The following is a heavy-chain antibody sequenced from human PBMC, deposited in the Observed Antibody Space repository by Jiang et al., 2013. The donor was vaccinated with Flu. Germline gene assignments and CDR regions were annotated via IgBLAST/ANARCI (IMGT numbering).Heavy chain of an antibody. Sequence: GAEVKKPGASVKVSCKASGYTFTSYGITWVRQAPGQGLEWMGWISAYNGNTNYQQNLQGRVTMTTDTSTSTAYMELRSLRSDDTAVYYCARLDGTGARVGHTTGVIDYWGQGTLVTVPS. CDR3: ARLDGTGARVGHTTGVIDY. V-gene: IGHV1-18*01. D-gene: IGHD1-26*01. J-gene: IGHJ4*02. CDR2: ISAYNGNT. CDR1: GYTFTSYG.